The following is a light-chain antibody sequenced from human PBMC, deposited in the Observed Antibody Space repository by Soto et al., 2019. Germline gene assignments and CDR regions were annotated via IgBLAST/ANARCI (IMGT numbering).Light chain of an antibody. Sequence: QSALTQPPSVSGSPGQSITISCTGTRSDVGSYNFVSWYQHHPGKAPKLIIYEVSNRPSGVSNRFSGSRSGNTASLTISGLQADDEADYYCSSYAGSSTYLFGSATKVTVL. CDR2: EVS. J-gene: IGLJ1*01. CDR3: SSYAGSSTYL. CDR1: RSDVGSYNF. V-gene: IGLV2-14*01.